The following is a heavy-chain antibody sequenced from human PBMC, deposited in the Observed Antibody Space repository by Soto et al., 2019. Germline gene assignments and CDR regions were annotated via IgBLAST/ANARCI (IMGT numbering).Heavy chain of an antibody. CDR1: GFTFSSYA. D-gene: IGHD6-13*01. V-gene: IGHV3-23*01. Sequence: GSLRLSCAASGFTFSSYAMSWVRQAPGKGLEWVSAISGRGGSTYYADSVKGRFTISRDNSKNTLYLQMNSLRAEDTAVYYCAKDASGSFYAGEHIYYYYYGMDVWGQGTTVTVSS. J-gene: IGHJ6*02. CDR3: AKDASGSFYAGEHIYYYYYGMDV. CDR2: ISGRGGST.